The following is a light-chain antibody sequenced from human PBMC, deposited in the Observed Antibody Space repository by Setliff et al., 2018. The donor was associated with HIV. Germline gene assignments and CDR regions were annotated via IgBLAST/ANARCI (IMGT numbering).Light chain of an antibody. Sequence: QSALTQPASVSGAPGQSITISCTGTSRDVGAYNYVSWYQQHPGKAPKLMIYDVSNRPSGVSRRFSGSKSGNTASLTISGLQAEDEAAYYCSSYTGSSTLEVFGTGTKVTVL. V-gene: IGLV2-14*03. CDR3: SSYTGSSTLEV. CDR2: DVS. J-gene: IGLJ1*01. CDR1: SRDVGAYNY.